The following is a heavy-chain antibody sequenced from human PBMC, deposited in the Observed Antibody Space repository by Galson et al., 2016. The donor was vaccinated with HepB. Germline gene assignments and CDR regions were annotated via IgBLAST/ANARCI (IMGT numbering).Heavy chain of an antibody. CDR2: IYPGDSDT. J-gene: IGHJ4*02. CDR1: GYTFTNHW. CDR3: ARRDSGWSLFDY. D-gene: IGHD6-19*01. Sequence: QSGAEVKKPGESLKISCQGSGYTFTNHWIGWVRQMPGRGLEWMGIIYPGDSDTRYSPSFQGQVTISADKSTRTAYLQWSSLKASDTAMYYCARRDSGWSLFDYWGQGTLLTVSS. V-gene: IGHV5-51*01.